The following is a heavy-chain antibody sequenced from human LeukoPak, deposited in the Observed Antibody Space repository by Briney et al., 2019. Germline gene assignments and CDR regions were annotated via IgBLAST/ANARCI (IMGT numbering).Heavy chain of an antibody. V-gene: IGHV3-9*01. D-gene: IGHD3-22*01. CDR2: ISWNSGSI. J-gene: IGHJ4*02. Sequence: AGGSLRLSCAASGFTFDDYAMHWVRQAPGKGLEWVSGISWNSGSIGYADSVKGRFTISRDNAKNSLYLQVNSLRAEDTALYYCAKVGLYYDSSGYFDYWGQGTLVTVSS. CDR1: GFTFDDYA. CDR3: AKVGLYYDSSGYFDY.